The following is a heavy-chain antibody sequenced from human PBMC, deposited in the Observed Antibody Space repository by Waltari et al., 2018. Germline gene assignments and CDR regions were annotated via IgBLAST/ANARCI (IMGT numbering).Heavy chain of an antibody. D-gene: IGHD6-13*01. CDR1: GFTFDDHA. V-gene: IGHV3-43D*04. J-gene: IGHJ3*02. Sequence: EVQLVESGGVVVLPGRSLRLPCAAPGFTFDDHAMLWVRQAPGKGLEWVSLISWDGVSTYYADSVKGRFTISRDHSKNSLYLQMNSLRAEDTALYYCAKVWQQRYRGGAFDIWGQGTMVTVSS. CDR2: ISWDGVST. CDR3: AKVWQQRYRGGAFDI.